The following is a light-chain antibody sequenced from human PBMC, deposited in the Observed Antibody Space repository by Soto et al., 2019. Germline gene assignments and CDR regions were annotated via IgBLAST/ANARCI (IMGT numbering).Light chain of an antibody. CDR1: SGHTSYA. J-gene: IGLJ3*02. V-gene: IGLV4-69*01. Sequence: QSVLTQSPSASASLGASVKLTCTLSSGHTSYAIAWHQQQPGRGPRYLMKLNSDGSHNKGDAIPDRFSGSSSGAERYLTISSLQSEDEADYYCQTWGSGIHLVFGGGTKLTVL. CDR2: LNSDGSH. CDR3: QTWGSGIHLV.